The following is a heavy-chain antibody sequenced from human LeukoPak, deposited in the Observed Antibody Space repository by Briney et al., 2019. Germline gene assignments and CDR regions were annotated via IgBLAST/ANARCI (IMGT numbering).Heavy chain of an antibody. V-gene: IGHV3-23*01. J-gene: IGHJ4*02. CDR2: ISGSGGST. CDR3: AKGDWSGTYYFDY. D-gene: IGHD3-3*01. CDR1: GFTFSSYA. Sequence: GGSLRLSCAASGFTFSSYAMSRVRQAPGKGLEWVSAISGSGGSTYYADSVKGRFTISRDNSKNTLYLQMNSLRAEDTAVYYCAKGDWSGTYYFDYWGQGTLVTVSS.